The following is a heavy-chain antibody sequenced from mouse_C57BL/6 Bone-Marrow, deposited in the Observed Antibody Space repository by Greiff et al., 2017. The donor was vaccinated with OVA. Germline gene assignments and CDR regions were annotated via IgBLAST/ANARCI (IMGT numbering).Heavy chain of an antibody. CDR2: IDPSDSYT. CDR1: GYTFTSYW. V-gene: IGHV1-59*01. Sequence: VQLQESGAELARPGASVKLSCKASGYTFTSYWMHWVKQRPGQGLEWIGVIDPSDSYTNYNQKFKGKATLTVDTSSSTAYMQLSSLTSEDSAVYYCAIYYYGSNYYAMDYWGQGTSVTVSS. J-gene: IGHJ4*01. D-gene: IGHD1-1*01. CDR3: AIYYYGSNYYAMDY.